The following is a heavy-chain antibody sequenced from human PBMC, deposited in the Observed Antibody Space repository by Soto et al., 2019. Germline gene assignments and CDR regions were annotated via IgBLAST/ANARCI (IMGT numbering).Heavy chain of an antibody. CDR3: AREFDTLGWCDP. CDR1: GYSFANYW. J-gene: IGHJ5*02. D-gene: IGHD3-9*01. V-gene: IGHV5-10-1*01. CDR2: IDPSDSYT. Sequence: GESLKIYCEGSGYSFANYWMSWVRQTPGKGLEWMGRIDPSDSYTKYSPSFQGHVTISADESTNTAYLQWSSLQASDTAIYYCAREFDTLGWCDPWGQGTLVTVSS.